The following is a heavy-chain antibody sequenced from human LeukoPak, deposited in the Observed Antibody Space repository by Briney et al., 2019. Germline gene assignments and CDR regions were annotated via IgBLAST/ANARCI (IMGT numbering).Heavy chain of an antibody. Sequence: SGGSLRLSCAASGFTFSSYAMSWVRQAPGKGLEWVSAISGSGGSTYYADSVKGRFTISRDNSKNTLYLQMNSLRAEDTAVYYCAKDGRPGYSALAYWGQGTLVTVSS. CDR2: ISGSGGST. J-gene: IGHJ4*02. D-gene: IGHD3-22*01. V-gene: IGHV3-23*01. CDR1: GFTFSSYA. CDR3: AKDGRPGYSALAY.